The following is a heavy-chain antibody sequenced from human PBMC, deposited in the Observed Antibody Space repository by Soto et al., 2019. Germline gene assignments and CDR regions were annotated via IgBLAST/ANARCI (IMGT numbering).Heavy chain of an antibody. CDR3: ARGDCSSTRCYVDF. Sequence: SETLSLTCTVSGGSISTYYWNWIRQPPGKGLEWIGYIYYSGSTNYNPSLKSRVTISLDTSKKQSSLKLNSVTAADTAVYYCARGDCSSTRCYVDFWGQGTLVTVSS. V-gene: IGHV4-59*08. J-gene: IGHJ4*02. CDR2: IYYSGST. D-gene: IGHD2-2*01. CDR1: GGSISTYY.